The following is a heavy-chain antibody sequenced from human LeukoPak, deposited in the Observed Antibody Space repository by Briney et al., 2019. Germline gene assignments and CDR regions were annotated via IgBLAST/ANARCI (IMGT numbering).Heavy chain of an antibody. CDR2: ISGSGGST. D-gene: IGHD6-19*01. Sequence: PGGSLRLSCAASGFTFSSYAMSWVRQAPGKGLEWVSAISGSGGSTYYADSVKGRFTISRDNSKNTLYLQMNSLRAEDTAVYYYAKGGWRVYYYYMDVWGKGTTVTVSS. V-gene: IGHV3-23*01. CDR3: AKGGWRVYYYYMDV. J-gene: IGHJ6*03. CDR1: GFTFSSYA.